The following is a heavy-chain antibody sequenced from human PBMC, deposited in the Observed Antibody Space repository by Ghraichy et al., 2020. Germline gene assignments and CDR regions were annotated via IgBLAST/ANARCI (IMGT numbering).Heavy chain of an antibody. CDR2: ISAYNGNT. V-gene: IGHV1-18*04. CDR1: GYTFTSYG. D-gene: IGHD4-17*01. J-gene: IGHJ6*02. Sequence: ASVKVSCKASGYTFTSYGISWVRQAPGQGLEWMGWISAYNGNTNYAQKLQGRVTMTTDTSTSTAYMELRSLRSDDTAVYYCARAGYGDYDPYYYGMDVWGQGTTVTVSS. CDR3: ARAGYGDYDPYYYGMDV.